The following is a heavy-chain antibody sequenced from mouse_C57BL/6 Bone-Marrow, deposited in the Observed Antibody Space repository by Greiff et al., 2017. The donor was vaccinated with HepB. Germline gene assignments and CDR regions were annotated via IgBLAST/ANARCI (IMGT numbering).Heavy chain of an antibody. CDR3: ARRDYGSRYWYFDV. CDR1: GYSFTDYN. Sequence: EVKLKESGPELVKPGASVKISCKASGYSFTDYNMNWVKQSNGKSLEWIGVINPNYGTTSYNQKFKGKATLTVDQSSSTAYMQLNSLTSEDSAVYYCARRDYGSRYWYFDVWGTGTTVTVSS. V-gene: IGHV1-39*01. J-gene: IGHJ1*03. D-gene: IGHD1-1*01. CDR2: INPNYGTT.